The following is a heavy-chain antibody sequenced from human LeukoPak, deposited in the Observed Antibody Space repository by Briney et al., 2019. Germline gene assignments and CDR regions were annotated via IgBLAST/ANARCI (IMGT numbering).Heavy chain of an antibody. Sequence: GGSLRLSCAASGFTFSSYAMSWVRQAPGKGLEWVSAISGSGGSTYYADSVKGRFTISRDNSKNTLYLQMNSLRAEDTAVYYCAKDPGYDSSGYYSNYFDYWGQGTLVTVSS. CDR3: AKDPGYDSSGYYSNYFDY. D-gene: IGHD3-22*01. J-gene: IGHJ4*02. CDR1: GFTFSSYA. CDR2: ISGSGGST. V-gene: IGHV3-23*01.